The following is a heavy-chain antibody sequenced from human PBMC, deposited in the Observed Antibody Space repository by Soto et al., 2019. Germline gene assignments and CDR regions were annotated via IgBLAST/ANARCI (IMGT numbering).Heavy chain of an antibody. J-gene: IGHJ4*02. V-gene: IGHV3-30-3*01. D-gene: IGHD3-10*01. CDR1: GFTFSYFA. CDR3: ARDVQRDETSGELDY. CDR2: ISFDGSDK. Sequence: GGSLRLSCAASGFTFSYFAMHWVRHAPGKGLEWVAVISFDGSDKYYADSVRGRFTISRDKSKNTLYLQMNSLRVEDTALYYCARDVQRDETSGELDYWGQGTLVTVSS.